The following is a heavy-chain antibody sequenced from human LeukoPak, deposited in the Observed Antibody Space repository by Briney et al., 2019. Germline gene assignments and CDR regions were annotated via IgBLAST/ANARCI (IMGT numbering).Heavy chain of an antibody. Sequence: GGSLRLSCAASGFTFSNAWMSWVRQAPGKRLEWVAVISYDGSNKYYADSVKGRFTISRDNSKNTLYLQMNSLRAEDTAVYYCASRGSTTTSDYWGQGTLVTVSS. CDR1: GFTFSNAW. CDR3: ASRGSTTTSDY. J-gene: IGHJ4*02. D-gene: IGHD1-26*01. V-gene: IGHV3-30-3*01. CDR2: ISYDGSNK.